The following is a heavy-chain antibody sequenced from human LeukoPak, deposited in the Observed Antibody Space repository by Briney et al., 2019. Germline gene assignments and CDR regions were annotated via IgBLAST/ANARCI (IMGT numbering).Heavy chain of an antibody. CDR2: IYYSGST. V-gene: IGHV4-59*01. CDR1: GGSISSYY. D-gene: IGHD3-22*01. Sequence: ASETLSLTCTVSGGSISSYYWSWIRQPPGKGLEWIGYIYYSGSTNYNPSLKSRVTISVDTSKNQFSLKLRSVTAADTAVYYCAGGSSGYYYSVDYWGQGTLVTVSS. CDR3: AGGSSGYYYSVDY. J-gene: IGHJ4*02.